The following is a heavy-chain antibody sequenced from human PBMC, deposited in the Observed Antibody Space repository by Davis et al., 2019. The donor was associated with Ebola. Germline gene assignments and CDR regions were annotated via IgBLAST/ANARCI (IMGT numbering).Heavy chain of an antibody. CDR3: ARLVVAASLYYYYGMDV. V-gene: IGHV4-59*01. CDR1: GGSISSYY. Sequence: SETLSLTCTVSGGSISSYYWSWIRQPPGKGLEWIGYIYYSGSTNYNPSLKSRVTISVDTSKNQFSLKLSSVTAADTAVYYCARLVVAASLYYYYGMDVWGQGTTVTVSS. J-gene: IGHJ6*02. D-gene: IGHD2-15*01. CDR2: IYYSGST.